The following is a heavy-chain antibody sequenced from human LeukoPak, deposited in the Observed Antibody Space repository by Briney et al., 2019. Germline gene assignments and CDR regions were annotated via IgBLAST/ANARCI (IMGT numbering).Heavy chain of an antibody. CDR2: IRYDGTNK. J-gene: IGHJ6*03. D-gene: IGHD2-2*01. Sequence: GGSLRLSCAASGFTFSNYNMHWVRQAPGKGLEWVAFIRYDGTNKYYADSVKGRFTISRDNSKNIVYLQMDSLRVDDTALYYCARGGYQPYYYMDVWGTGTTVTVSS. CDR1: GFTFSNYN. V-gene: IGHV3-30*02. CDR3: ARGGYQPYYYMDV.